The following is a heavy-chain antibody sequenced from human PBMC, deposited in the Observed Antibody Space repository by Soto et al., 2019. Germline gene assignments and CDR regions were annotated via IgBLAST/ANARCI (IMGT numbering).Heavy chain of an antibody. Sequence: EVQLVESGGGLVQPGRSLRLSCAASGFTFDDYAMHWVRQAPGKGLEWVSGISWNSGSIGYADSVKGRFTISRDNAKNSLYLQMNSLRAEDTALYYCARKLVVLAAMAGYYYSYTDVWGKGTTVTVSS. CDR1: GFTFDDYA. J-gene: IGHJ6*03. CDR2: ISWNSGSI. D-gene: IGHD2-2*01. V-gene: IGHV3-9*01. CDR3: ARKLVVLAAMAGYYYSYTDV.